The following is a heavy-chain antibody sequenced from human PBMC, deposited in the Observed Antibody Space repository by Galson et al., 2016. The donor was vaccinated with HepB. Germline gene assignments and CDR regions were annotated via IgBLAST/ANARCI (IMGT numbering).Heavy chain of an antibody. CDR2: INHSVGT. Sequence: SETLSLTCAVYDGSFSGHYWSWLRQPPGMGLEWIGEINHSVGTNYNPSLKSRVTISGDTSRNQFPLKLNSVTAADTAVYYCARGPRTYYDFWSGSYWYFDLWGRGTLVTVSS. D-gene: IGHD3-3*01. V-gene: IGHV4-34*01. CDR3: ARGPRTYYDFWSGSYWYFDL. CDR1: DGSFSGHY. J-gene: IGHJ2*01.